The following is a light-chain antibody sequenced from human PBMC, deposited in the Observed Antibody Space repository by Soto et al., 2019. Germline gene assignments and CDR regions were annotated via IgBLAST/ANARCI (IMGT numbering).Light chain of an antibody. CDR1: QSISSD. J-gene: IGKJ1*01. CDR2: VAS. Sequence: EVVMTQSPATLSVSPGERATLSCRASQSISSDLAWYQQKPGQAPRLLIYVASTRASDIPARFSGSGSGTGFTLTISSRQSEDLEFDYCQQYNNWRPWTFGQGTKVEFK. V-gene: IGKV3-15*01. CDR3: QQYNNWRPWT.